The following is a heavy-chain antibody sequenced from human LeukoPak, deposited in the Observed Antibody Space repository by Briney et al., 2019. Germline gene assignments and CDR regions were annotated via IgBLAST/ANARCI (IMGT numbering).Heavy chain of an antibody. V-gene: IGHV3-30-3*01. J-gene: IGHJ4*02. CDR2: ISYDGSNK. Sequence: GRSLRLSCAASGFTFSSYAMHWVRQAPGKGLEWVAVISYDGSNKYYADSVKGRFTISRDNSKNTLYLQMNSLRAEDTAVYYCARDRDDFWSGYPGYWGQGTLVTVSS. CDR1: GFTFSSYA. CDR3: ARDRDDFWSGYPGY. D-gene: IGHD3-3*01.